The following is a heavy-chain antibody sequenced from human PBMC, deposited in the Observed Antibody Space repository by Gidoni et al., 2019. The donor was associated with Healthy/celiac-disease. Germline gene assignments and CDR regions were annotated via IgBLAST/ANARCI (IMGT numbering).Heavy chain of an antibody. J-gene: IGHJ4*02. V-gene: IGHV4-61*02. CDR1: GCSISSGSYY. CDR3: ARGYGDYAGGPEFDY. D-gene: IGHD4-17*01. Sequence: QVQLQESGPGLVKPSQTLSLTCTVSGCSISSGSYYWSWIRQPAGKGLEWIGRIYTSGSTNYNPSLKSRVTISVDTSKNQFSLKLSSVTAADTAVYYCARGYGDYAGGPEFDYWGQGTLVTVSS. CDR2: IYTSGST.